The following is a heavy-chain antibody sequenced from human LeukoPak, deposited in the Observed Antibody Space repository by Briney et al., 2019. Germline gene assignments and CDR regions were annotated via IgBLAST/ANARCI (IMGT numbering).Heavy chain of an antibody. CDR1: GGTFSSYA. D-gene: IGHD1-26*01. CDR3: ASSGSYGVWYFDY. V-gene: IGHV1-69*05. Sequence: SVKVSCKASGGTFSSYAISWVRQAPGQGLEWMGGIIPIFGTANYAQKFQGRVTITTDESTSTAYMELSSLRSEDTAAYYCASSGSYGVWYFDYWGQGTLVTVSS. J-gene: IGHJ4*02. CDR2: IIPIFGTA.